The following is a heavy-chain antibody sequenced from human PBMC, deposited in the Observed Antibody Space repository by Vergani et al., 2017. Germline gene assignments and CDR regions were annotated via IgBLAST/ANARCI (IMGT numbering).Heavy chain of an antibody. CDR1: GGTFSSYA. Sequence: QVQLVQSGAEVKKPGSSVKVSRKASGGTFSSYAISWVRQAPGQGLEWMGGIIPIFGTANYAQKFQGRVTITADKSTSTAYMELSSLRSEDTAVYYCARGSGAVSFGNYYYYGMDVWGQGTTVTVSS. J-gene: IGHJ6*02. D-gene: IGHD3-10*01. CDR3: ARGSGAVSFGNYYYYGMDV. CDR2: IIPIFGTA. V-gene: IGHV1-69*06.